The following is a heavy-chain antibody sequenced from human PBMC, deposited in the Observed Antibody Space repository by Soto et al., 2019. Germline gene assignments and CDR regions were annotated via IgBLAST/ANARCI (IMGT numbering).Heavy chain of an antibody. Sequence: SETLSLTCTVSGGSISSSSYYWGWIRQPPGKGLEWIGSIYYSGSTYYNPSLKSRVTISVDTSKNQFSLKLSSVTAADTAVYYCARQGSSGFDAFDIWGQGTMVTVSS. CDR1: GGSISSSSYY. CDR3: ARQGSSGFDAFDI. V-gene: IGHV4-39*01. CDR2: IYYSGST. D-gene: IGHD6-19*01. J-gene: IGHJ3*02.